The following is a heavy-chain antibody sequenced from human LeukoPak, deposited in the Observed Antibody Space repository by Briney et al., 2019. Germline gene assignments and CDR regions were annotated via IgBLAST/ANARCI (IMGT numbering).Heavy chain of an antibody. CDR1: GYNFTTYF. V-gene: IGHV1-18*04. CDR2: ISPYNGHT. Sequence: GASVKVSCKTSGYNFTTYFITWVRQAPGQGLEWMGWISPYNGHTKYAHSLQGRVTMTTDTSTSTAFMELRSLMPDDTAVYFCAREGESRKLDSWGQGTLVTVSS. D-gene: IGHD1-26*01. CDR3: AREGESRKLDS. J-gene: IGHJ5*01.